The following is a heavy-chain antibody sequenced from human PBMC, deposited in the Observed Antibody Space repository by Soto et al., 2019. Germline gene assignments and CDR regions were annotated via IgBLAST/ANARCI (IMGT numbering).Heavy chain of an antibody. J-gene: IGHJ4*02. V-gene: IGHV3-48*02. CDR2: ISSSSSTI. CDR1: GFTFSSYS. Sequence: EVQLVESGGGLVQPGGSLRLSCAVSGFTFSSYSMNWLRQAPGKGLEWVSYISSSSSTIYYADSVKGRFTISRDNAKNSLYLQMNSLRDEDTAVYYCARGMYCYDTGGWAYWGQGTLVTVSS. D-gene: IGHD3-22*01. CDR3: ARGMYCYDTGGWAY.